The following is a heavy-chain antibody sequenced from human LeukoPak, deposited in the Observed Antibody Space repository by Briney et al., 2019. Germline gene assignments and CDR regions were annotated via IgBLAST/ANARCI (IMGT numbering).Heavy chain of an antibody. CDR3: ARESPGYSGYPILYYFDY. D-gene: IGHD5-12*01. J-gene: IGHJ4*02. CDR1: GYTFTGYY. V-gene: IGHV1-2*02. Sequence: GASVKVSCKASGYTFTGYYMHWVRQAPGQGLEWMGWINPNSGGTNYAQKFQGRVTMTRDTSISTAYMELSRLRSDDTAVYYCARESPGYSGYPILYYFDYWGQGTLVTVSS. CDR2: INPNSGGT.